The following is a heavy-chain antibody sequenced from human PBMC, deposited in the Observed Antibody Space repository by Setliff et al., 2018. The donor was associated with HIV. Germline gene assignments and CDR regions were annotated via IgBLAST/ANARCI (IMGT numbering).Heavy chain of an antibody. CDR1: GGSISNGYYY. CDR2: IYTSGST. V-gene: IGHV4-61*09. CDR3: ARQMTIPGVAVTPVDY. Sequence: PSETLSLTCTVSGGSISNGYYYWSWIRQPAGKGLEWIGHIYTSGSTDYNPSLKSRVTISVDTSKNQVSLKLNSVTAADTAVYYCARQMTIPGVAVTPVDYWGQGLLVTVSS. J-gene: IGHJ4*02. D-gene: IGHD3-22*01.